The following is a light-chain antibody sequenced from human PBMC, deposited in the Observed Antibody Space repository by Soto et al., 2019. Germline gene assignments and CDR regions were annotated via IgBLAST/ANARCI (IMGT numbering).Light chain of an antibody. Sequence: QSVRTQPASVSGSPGQSITISCTGTSSDVGGYNYVSWYQQHPGKAPKLMIYDVSNRPSGVSNRFSGSKSGNTASLTISGLQAEDEDDYYCSSYTSSSTLFGTGTKVTVL. CDR3: SSYTSSSTL. CDR1: SSDVGGYNY. CDR2: DVS. V-gene: IGLV2-14*01. J-gene: IGLJ1*01.